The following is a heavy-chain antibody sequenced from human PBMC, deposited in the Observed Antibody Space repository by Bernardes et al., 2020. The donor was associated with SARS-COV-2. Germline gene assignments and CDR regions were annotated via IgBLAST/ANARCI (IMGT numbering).Heavy chain of an antibody. Sequence: GGSLRLSCAASGFTFSSTAMSWARQAPGKGLEWVSRISANGAGATYADSVRGRFTVFRDHFKKTLHVQMNSLRAGDTAVYYCVKGGGYSGIDYWGQGALVIVSS. D-gene: IGHD5-12*01. CDR3: VKGGGYSGIDY. CDR1: GFTFSSTA. J-gene: IGHJ4*02. V-gene: IGHV3-23*01. CDR2: ISANGAGA.